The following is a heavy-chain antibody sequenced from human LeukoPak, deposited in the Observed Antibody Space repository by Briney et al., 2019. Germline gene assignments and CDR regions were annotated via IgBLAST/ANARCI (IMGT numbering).Heavy chain of an antibody. V-gene: IGHV1-69*01. CDR2: IIPIFGTA. CDR3: ARDAGYCSSTSCYSWFDP. J-gene: IGHJ5*02. Sequence: SVKVSCKASGGTFSSYAISWVRQAPGQGLEWMGGIIPIFGTANYAQKFQGRVTITADESTSTAYMELSSLRSEDAAVYYCARDAGYCSSTSCYSWFDPWGQGTLVTVSS. D-gene: IGHD2-2*01. CDR1: GGTFSSYA.